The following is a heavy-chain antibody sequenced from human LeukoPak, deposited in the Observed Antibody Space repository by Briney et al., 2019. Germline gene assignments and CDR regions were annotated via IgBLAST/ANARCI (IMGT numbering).Heavy chain of an antibody. V-gene: IGHV1-2*02. CDR3: ARGFDEPVDAAMVGPGLYYYYYMDV. CDR2: INPNSGGT. J-gene: IGHJ6*03. CDR1: GYTFTGYY. Sequence: ASVKVSCKASGYTFTGYYMHWVRQAPGQGLEWMGWINPNSGGTNYAQKFQGRVTMTRDTSISTAYMELSRLRSDDTAVYYCARGFDEPVDAAMVGPGLYYYYYMDVWGKGTTVTVSS. D-gene: IGHD5-18*01.